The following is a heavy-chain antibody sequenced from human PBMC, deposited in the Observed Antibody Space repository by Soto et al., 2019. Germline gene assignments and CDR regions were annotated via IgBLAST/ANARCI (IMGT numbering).Heavy chain of an antibody. J-gene: IGHJ6*02. V-gene: IGHV3-15*01. CDR3: TIDPTVTTSFYYYYYGMDV. CDR1: GFTFSNAW. CDR2: IKSKTDGGTT. Sequence: GGSLRLSCAASGFTFSNAWMSWVRQAPGKGLEWVGRIKSKTDGGTTDYAAPVKGRFTISRDDSKNTLYLQMNSLKTEDTAVYYCTIDPTVTTSFYYYYYGMDVWGQGTTVTVSS. D-gene: IGHD4-17*01.